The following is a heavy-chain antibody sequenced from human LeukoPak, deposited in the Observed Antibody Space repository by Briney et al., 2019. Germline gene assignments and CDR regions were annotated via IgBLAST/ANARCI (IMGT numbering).Heavy chain of an antibody. V-gene: IGHV4-34*01. D-gene: IGHD3-3*01. CDR3: ARVPYPLVGVVPWFDP. Sequence: SETLSLTCAVYGGSFSGYYWSWIRQPPGKGLESIGEINHSESTNYNPSLKSRVTRSVDTSKNQFSLKLSSVTAADTAVYYCARVPYPLVGVVPWFDPWGQGTLVTVSS. CDR2: INHSEST. J-gene: IGHJ5*02. CDR1: GGSFSGYY.